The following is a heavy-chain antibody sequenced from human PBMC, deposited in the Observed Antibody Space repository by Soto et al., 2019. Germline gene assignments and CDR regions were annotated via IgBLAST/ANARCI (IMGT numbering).Heavy chain of an antibody. Sequence: QLQLAQSGADVKKAGSSVKVSCKASGGTLSNSAFSWVRQAPGQGLEWMGGIIPVFGIVNYAQKFQDRVTITADESTSTAYMELRSLSSEDTAVYFCATGRIGVVGSRAYYGMDVWGQGTTVTV. CDR1: GGTLSNSA. J-gene: IGHJ6*02. CDR3: ATGRIGVVGSRAYYGMDV. D-gene: IGHD6-19*01. CDR2: IIPVFGIV. V-gene: IGHV1-69*19.